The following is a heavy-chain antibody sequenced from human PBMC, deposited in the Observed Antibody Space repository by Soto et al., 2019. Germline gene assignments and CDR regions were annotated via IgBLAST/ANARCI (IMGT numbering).Heavy chain of an antibody. CDR3: ARQALPGYSSD. V-gene: IGHV1-8*01. D-gene: IGHD2-15*01. CDR1: GYTFTSYD. CDR2: INPTSEYT. J-gene: IGHJ4*02. Sequence: ASVKVSCKASGYTFTSYDINWVRQAPGQGLEWVGWINPTSEYTAHAQKFQGRVTLTREISTATAYMELSSLTSEDTAVYFCARQALPGYSSDWGPGTQVTVSS.